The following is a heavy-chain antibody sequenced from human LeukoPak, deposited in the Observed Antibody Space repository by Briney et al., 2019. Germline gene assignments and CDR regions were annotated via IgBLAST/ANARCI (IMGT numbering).Heavy chain of an antibody. J-gene: IGHJ3*02. D-gene: IGHD5-18*01. CDR3: TSPRGYSYGSAFDI. V-gene: IGHV3-73*01. CDR2: IRSKANSYAT. Sequence: GGSLRLSCAASGFTFSGSAMHWVRQASGKGLEWVGRIRSKANSYATAYAASVKGRFTISRDDSKNTAYLQMNSLKTEDTAVYYCTSPRGYSYGSAFDIWGQGTMVTVPS. CDR1: GFTFSGSA.